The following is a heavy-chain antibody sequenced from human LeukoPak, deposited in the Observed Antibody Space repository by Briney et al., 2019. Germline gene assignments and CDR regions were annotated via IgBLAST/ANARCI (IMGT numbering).Heavy chain of an antibody. V-gene: IGHV1-46*01. CDR1: GYTFTSYY. J-gene: IGHJ6*02. CDR3: ARAPRVVRGVILSYGMDV. Sequence: ASVKVSCEASGYTFTSYYMHWVRQAPGQGLEWMGIINPSGGSTSYAQKFQGRVTMTRDTSTSTVYMELSSLRSEDTAAYYCARAPRVVRGVILSYGMDVWGQGTTVTVSS. D-gene: IGHD3-10*01. CDR2: INPSGGST.